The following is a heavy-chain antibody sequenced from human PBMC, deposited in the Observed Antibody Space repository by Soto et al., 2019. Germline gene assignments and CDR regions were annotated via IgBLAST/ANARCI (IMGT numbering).Heavy chain of an antibody. Sequence: PGGSLRLSCAASGFTFSSYSMNWVRQAPGKGLEWVSSISSSSSYIYYADSVKGRFTISRDNAKNSLYLQMNSLRAEDTAVYYCARLNGDYDAFDIWGQGTMVTVSS. J-gene: IGHJ3*02. D-gene: IGHD4-17*01. V-gene: IGHV3-21*01. CDR3: ARLNGDYDAFDI. CDR1: GFTFSSYS. CDR2: ISSSSSYI.